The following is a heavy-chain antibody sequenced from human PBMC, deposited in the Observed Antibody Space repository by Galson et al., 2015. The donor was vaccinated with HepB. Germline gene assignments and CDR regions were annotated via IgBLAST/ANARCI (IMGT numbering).Heavy chain of an antibody. CDR1: GFSFSVHS. CDR3: VRDGRRGYDMDY. Sequence: SLRLSCAASGFSFSVHSMNWVRQAPGKGLQWVSYISGGSKTILYADSVKGRFTISRDNGKNSLYLQMSSLRADDTALYYCVRDGRRGYDMDYWGQGTLVTVPS. CDR2: ISGGSKTI. V-gene: IGHV3-48*01. D-gene: IGHD5-12*01. J-gene: IGHJ4*02.